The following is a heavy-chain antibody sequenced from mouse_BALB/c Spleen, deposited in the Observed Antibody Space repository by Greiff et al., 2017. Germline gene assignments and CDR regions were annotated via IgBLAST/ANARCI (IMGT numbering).Heavy chain of an antibody. CDR1: GYAFTNYL. CDR3: ARKDGYYVFYAMDY. Sequence: QVQLKESGAELVRPGTSVKVSCKASGYAFTNYLIEWVKQRPGQGLEWIGVINPGSGGTNYNEKFKGKATLTADKSSSTAYMQLSSLTSDDSAVYFCARKDGYYVFYAMDYWGQGTSVTVSS. J-gene: IGHJ4*01. D-gene: IGHD2-3*01. CDR2: INPGSGGT. V-gene: IGHV1-54*01.